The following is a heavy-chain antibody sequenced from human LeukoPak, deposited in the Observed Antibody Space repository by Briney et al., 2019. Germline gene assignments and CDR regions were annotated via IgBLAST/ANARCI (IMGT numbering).Heavy chain of an antibody. CDR1: GYTFTGYY. D-gene: IGHD1-26*01. CDR3: ARGQQSGSYYDAFDI. Sequence: ASVKVSCKASGYTFTGYYMHWVRQAPGQGLEWMGRIIPILGIANYAQKFQGRVTITADKSTSTAYMELSSLRSEDTAVYYCARGQQSGSYYDAFDIWGQGTMVTVSS. J-gene: IGHJ3*02. V-gene: IGHV1-69*04. CDR2: IIPILGIA.